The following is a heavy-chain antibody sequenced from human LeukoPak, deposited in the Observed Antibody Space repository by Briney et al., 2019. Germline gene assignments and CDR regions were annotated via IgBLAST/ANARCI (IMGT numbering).Heavy chain of an antibody. D-gene: IGHD3-9*01. CDR3: ARGGRYFDWLPIQFDY. CDR1: GGSISSGGYS. CDR2: IYYSGST. V-gene: IGHV4-30-4*07. J-gene: IGHJ4*02. Sequence: SETLSLTCAVSGGSISSGGYSWSWIRQPPGKGLEWIGYIYYSGSTYYNPSLKSRVTISVDTSKNQFSLKLSSVTAADTAVYYCARGGRYFDWLPIQFDYWGLGTLVTVSS.